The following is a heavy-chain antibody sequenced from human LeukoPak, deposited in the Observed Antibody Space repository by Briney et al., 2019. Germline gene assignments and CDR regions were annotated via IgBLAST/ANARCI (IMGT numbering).Heavy chain of an antibody. J-gene: IGHJ4*02. V-gene: IGHV1-8*03. CDR3: TRREQGGENFDY. Sequence: ASVKVSCKASGYTFTSYDINWVRQATGQGLEWMGWMNPNSGNTGYAQKFKGRVTITRNTSISTAYMELSSLRSEDTAVYYCTRREQGGENFDYWGQGTLVTVSS. CDR1: GYTFTSYD. CDR2: MNPNSGNT. D-gene: IGHD1/OR15-1a*01.